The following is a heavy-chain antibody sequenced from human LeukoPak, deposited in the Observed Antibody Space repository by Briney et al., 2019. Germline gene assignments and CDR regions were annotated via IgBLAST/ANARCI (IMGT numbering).Heavy chain of an antibody. CDR2: INPNSGGT. V-gene: IGHV1-2*02. J-gene: IGHJ6*02. CDR1: GYTFTGYY. CDR3: ARGSGGLYYYYGMDV. Sequence: GASVKVSCKASGYTFTGYYMHWVRQAPGQGLGWVGWINPNSGGTNYAQKFQGRVTMTRDTSISTAYMELSRLRSDDTAVYYCARGSGGLYYYYGMDVWGQGTTVTVSS. D-gene: IGHD2-15*01.